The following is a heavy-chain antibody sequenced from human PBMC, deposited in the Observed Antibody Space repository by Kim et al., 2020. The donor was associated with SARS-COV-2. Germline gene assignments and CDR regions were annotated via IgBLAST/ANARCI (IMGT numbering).Heavy chain of an antibody. CDR3: ARTAGSWYNWFHP. V-gene: IGHV4-39*07. J-gene: IGHJ5*02. CDR2: IYYSGST. Sequence: QPPGKGLEWIGSIYYSGSTYYNPSLKSRVTMSVDTSKNQFSLKLSSVTAADTAVYYCARTAGSWYNWFHPWGQGTLVTVSS. D-gene: IGHD6-13*01.